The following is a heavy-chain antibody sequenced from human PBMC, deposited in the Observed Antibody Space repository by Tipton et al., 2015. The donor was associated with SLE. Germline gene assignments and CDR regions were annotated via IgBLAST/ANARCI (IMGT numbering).Heavy chain of an antibody. CDR3: ASRFGSSSY. J-gene: IGHJ4*02. Sequence: TLSLTCAVYGGSFSGYYWSWIRQPPGKGLEWIGEMNHSGSTNYNPSLKSRVTISVDTSKNQFSLKLSSGTAADTAVYYFASRFGSSSYWGQGTLVTVS. V-gene: IGHV4-34*01. CDR2: MNHSGST. CDR1: GGSFSGYY. D-gene: IGHD6-6*01.